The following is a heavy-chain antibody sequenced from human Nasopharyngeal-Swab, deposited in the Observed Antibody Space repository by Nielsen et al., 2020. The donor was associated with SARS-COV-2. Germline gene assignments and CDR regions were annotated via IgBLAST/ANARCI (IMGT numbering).Heavy chain of an antibody. Sequence: WVRQAPGQGLEWMGGIIPIFGTANYAQKFQGRVTITADKSTSTAYVELSSLRSEDTAVYYCTYDSSDHYYYYMDVWGKGTTVTVSS. CDR2: IIPIFGTA. CDR3: TYDSSDHYYYYMDV. J-gene: IGHJ6*03. D-gene: IGHD3-22*01. V-gene: IGHV1-69*06.